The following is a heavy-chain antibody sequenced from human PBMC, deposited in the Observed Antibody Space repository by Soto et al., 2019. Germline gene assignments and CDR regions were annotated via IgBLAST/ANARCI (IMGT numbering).Heavy chain of an antibody. D-gene: IGHD3-10*01. CDR1: GVSFSGYY. J-gene: IGHJ5*02. Sequence: SETLSLTCAVYGVSFSGYYWSWIRQPPGKGLEWIGEINHSGSTNYNPSLKSRVTISVDTSKNQFSLKLSSVTAADTAVYYCARGRVLLWFGELLPFDPWGQGTLVTVSS. V-gene: IGHV4-34*01. CDR3: ARGRVLLWFGELLPFDP. CDR2: INHSGST.